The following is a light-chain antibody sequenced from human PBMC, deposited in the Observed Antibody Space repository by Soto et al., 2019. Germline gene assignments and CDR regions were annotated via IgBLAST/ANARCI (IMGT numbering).Light chain of an antibody. Sequence: ALNQPASVSGAPGPSITISCTGTSSEVGGYNYVSWYQQHPGKAPKLMIYDVSNRPSGVSNRFSGSKSGNTASLTISGLQAEDEADYYCSSYTSSSTLYVFGPGTRSPS. CDR2: DVS. CDR1: SSEVGGYNY. J-gene: IGLJ1*01. CDR3: SSYTSSSTLYV. V-gene: IGLV2-14*01.